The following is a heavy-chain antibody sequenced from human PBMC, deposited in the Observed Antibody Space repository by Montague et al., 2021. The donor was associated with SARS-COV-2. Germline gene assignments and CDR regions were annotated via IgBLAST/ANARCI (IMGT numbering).Heavy chain of an antibody. CDR1: GGSFSDYY. J-gene: IGHJ4*02. V-gene: IGHV4-34*01. Sequence: SETLSLKGEGEGGSFSDYYWSWIRQPPAPGLEWIGEINHRGTSKYNPSLTSRISISLYTSKNQFSPYLSPVSAADTAVYYCARGSQHFNMIVVVMNGGEYYFDYWGQGTLVTVSS. D-gene: IGHD3-22*01. CDR2: INHRGTS. CDR3: ARGSQHFNMIVVVMNGGEYYFDY.